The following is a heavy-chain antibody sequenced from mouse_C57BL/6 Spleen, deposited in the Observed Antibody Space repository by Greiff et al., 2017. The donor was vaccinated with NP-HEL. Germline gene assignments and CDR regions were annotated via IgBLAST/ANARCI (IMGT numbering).Heavy chain of an antibody. Sequence: QVQLKQPGAELVKPGASVKLSCKASGYTFTSYWMHWVKQRPGQGLEWIGMIHPNSGSTNYNEKFKSKATLTVDKSSSTAYMQLSSLTSEDSAVYYCAEDYDVGGAMDYWGQGTSVTVSS. CDR2: IHPNSGST. D-gene: IGHD2-4*01. J-gene: IGHJ4*01. CDR3: AEDYDVGGAMDY. V-gene: IGHV1-64*01. CDR1: GYTFTSYW.